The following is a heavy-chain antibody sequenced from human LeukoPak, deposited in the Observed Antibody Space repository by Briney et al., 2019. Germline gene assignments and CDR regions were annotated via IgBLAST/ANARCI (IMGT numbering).Heavy chain of an antibody. CDR2: IRNKANSDTT. V-gene: IGHV3-72*01. CDR1: GFTFSSYW. CDR3: SRYSGD. Sequence: GGSLRLSCAASGFTFSSYWMCWVRQDPGKGLAWVGRIRNKANSDTTEYAASVKGRFTISRDDSKNSLYLQMNSLKAEDTAVYYCSRYSGDWGQGTLVTVSS. D-gene: IGHD3-10*01. J-gene: IGHJ4*02.